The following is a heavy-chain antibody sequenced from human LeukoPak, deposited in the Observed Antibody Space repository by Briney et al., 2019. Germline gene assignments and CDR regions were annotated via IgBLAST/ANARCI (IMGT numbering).Heavy chain of an antibody. D-gene: IGHD4-11*01. Sequence: GGSLRLYCAASGFTFSSYAMSWVRQAPGKGLEWVSAISGSGGSTYYADSVKGRFTISRDNSKNTLYLQMNSLRAEDTAVYYCAKCLGDCGNYYFDYWGQGTLVTVSS. J-gene: IGHJ4*02. CDR1: GFTFSSYA. CDR3: AKCLGDCGNYYFDY. V-gene: IGHV3-23*01. CDR2: ISGSGGST.